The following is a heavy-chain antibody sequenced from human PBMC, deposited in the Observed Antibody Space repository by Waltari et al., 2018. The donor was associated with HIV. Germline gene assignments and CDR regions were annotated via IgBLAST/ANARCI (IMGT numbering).Heavy chain of an antibody. D-gene: IGHD2-2*01. CDR2: ISSSSTTI. V-gene: IGHV3-48*01. CDR3: ARDYCSSTSCTVDY. Sequence: EVQLVESGGGLVQPGGSLRLSCAASGYIFRTYSVNWVRQAPGKGLEWVSHISSSSTTIYYADSVKGRFTISRDNAKNSLYLQMNSLRAEDTAVYYCARDYCSSTSCTVDYWGQGTLVTVSS. CDR1: GYIFRTYS. J-gene: IGHJ4*02.